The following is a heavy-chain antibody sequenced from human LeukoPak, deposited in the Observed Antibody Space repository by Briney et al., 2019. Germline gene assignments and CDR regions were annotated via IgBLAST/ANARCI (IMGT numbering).Heavy chain of an antibody. CDR1: GFTFSSYE. Sequence: GGSLRLSCAASGFTFSSYEMNWVRQGPGKGLEWVSYISSSGSTKYYADSVKGRFTISRDSSRNTLYLQMNSLRAEDTAVYYCAKDGTGGYYYLDYWGQGTLVTVSS. CDR3: AKDGTGGYYYLDY. J-gene: IGHJ4*02. D-gene: IGHD3-22*01. V-gene: IGHV3-48*03. CDR2: ISSSGSTK.